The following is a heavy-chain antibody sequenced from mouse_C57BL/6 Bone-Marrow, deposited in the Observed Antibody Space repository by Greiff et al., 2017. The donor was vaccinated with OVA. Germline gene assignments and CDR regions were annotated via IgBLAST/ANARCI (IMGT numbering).Heavy chain of an antibody. CDR1: GYTFTSYW. V-gene: IGHV1-59*01. D-gene: IGHD4-1*01. CDR3: ARWGVKTGTGDY. J-gene: IGHJ2*01. CDR2: IDPSDSYT. Sequence: QVQLQQSGAELVRPGTSVKLSCKASGYTFTSYWMHWVKQRPGQGLEWIGVIDPSDSYTNYNQKFKGKATLTVDTSSSTAYMQLSSLTSEDSAVYYCARWGVKTGTGDYWGQGTTLTVSS.